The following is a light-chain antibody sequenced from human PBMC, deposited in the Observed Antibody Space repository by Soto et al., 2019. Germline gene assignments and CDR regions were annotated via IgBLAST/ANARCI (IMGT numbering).Light chain of an antibody. CDR3: QHYNSYSPT. CDR2: TAS. V-gene: IGKV1-5*03. CDR1: QSVSSW. Sequence: DIQMTQSPSTLSASVGDRVTITCRASQSVSSWLAWYQQKPGKAPKLLIYTASTLESGVPSRFSGSGSGTEFTLTISSLQPDDFATYYCQHYNSYSPTFGQGTKVEIK. J-gene: IGKJ1*01.